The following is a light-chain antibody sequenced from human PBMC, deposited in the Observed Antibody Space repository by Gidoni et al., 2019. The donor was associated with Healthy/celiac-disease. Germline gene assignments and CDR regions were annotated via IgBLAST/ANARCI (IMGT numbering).Light chain of an antibody. CDR2: DAS. V-gene: IGKV1-5*01. CDR1: QSISSW. CDR3: QQYNSYSPWT. J-gene: IGKJ1*01. Sequence: ENQMNESPSTLSASVGDRVTITCRASQSISSWLAWYQQKPGKAPKLLIYDASSLEGGVPPGFSGSSSGTEFTLPISSLLPHDFATYYCQQYNSYSPWTFXQXTKVEIK.